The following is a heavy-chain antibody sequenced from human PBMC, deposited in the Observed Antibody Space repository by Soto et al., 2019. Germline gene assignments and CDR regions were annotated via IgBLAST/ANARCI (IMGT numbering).Heavy chain of an antibody. V-gene: IGHV4-34*01. J-gene: IGHJ6*03. Sequence: SETLSLTCAVYGGSLSGYYWSWIRQPPGKGLEWIGEINHSGSTNYNPSLKSRVTISVDTSKNQFSLKLSSVTAADTAVYYCARTVPYSTLYMDVWGKGTTVTVSS. CDR2: INHSGST. D-gene: IGHD6-13*01. CDR1: GGSLSGYY. CDR3: ARTVPYSTLYMDV.